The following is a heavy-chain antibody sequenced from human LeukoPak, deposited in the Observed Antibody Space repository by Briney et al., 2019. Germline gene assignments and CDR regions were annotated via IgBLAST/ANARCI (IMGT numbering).Heavy chain of an antibody. CDR2: INPSGGST. Sequence: ASVKVSCKASGYTFTDYYLHWMRQAPGQGLEWMGIINPSGGSTSYAQKFQGRVTMTRDTSTSTVYMELSSLRSEDTAVYYCARDQGGNYYDSSGYYVYWGQGTLVTVSS. CDR3: ARDQGGNYYDSSGYYVY. V-gene: IGHV1-46*01. CDR1: GYTFTDYY. D-gene: IGHD3-22*01. J-gene: IGHJ4*02.